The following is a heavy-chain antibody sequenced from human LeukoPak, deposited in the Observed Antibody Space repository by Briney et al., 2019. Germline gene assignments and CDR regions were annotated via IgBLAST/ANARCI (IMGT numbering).Heavy chain of an antibody. V-gene: IGHV4-39*07. Sequence: PSETLSLTCTASGGSISSSSYYWGWIRQPPGKGLEWIGSIYYSGSTYYNPSLKSRVTISVDTSKNQFSLKLSSVTAADTAVYYCARVTHLGYSSVWAFDIWGQGTMVTVSS. J-gene: IGHJ3*02. CDR3: ARVTHLGYSSVWAFDI. D-gene: IGHD5-12*01. CDR2: IYYSGST. CDR1: GGSISSSSYY.